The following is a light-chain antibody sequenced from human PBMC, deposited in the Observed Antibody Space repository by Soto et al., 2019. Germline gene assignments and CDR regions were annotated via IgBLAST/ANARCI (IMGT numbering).Light chain of an antibody. CDR1: RSVSRY. V-gene: IGKV3-11*01. CDR2: DTS. CDR3: QQRSNWPPIFT. Sequence: EIVLTQSPATLSLSPGDRATLSCRASRSVSRYLAWYQQKSGQAPRLLIYDTSNRATGIPARFSGSGSGTDFTLPISSLEPEDFAVYYCQQRSNWPPIFTFGPGTKVDIK. J-gene: IGKJ3*01.